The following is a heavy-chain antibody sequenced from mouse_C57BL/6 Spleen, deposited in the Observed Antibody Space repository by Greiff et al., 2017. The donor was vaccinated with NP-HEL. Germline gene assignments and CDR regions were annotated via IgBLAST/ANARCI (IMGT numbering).Heavy chain of an antibody. D-gene: IGHD2-2*01. Sequence: VQLQESGPELVKPGASVKISCKASGYAFSSSWMNWVKQRPGKGLEWIGRIYPGDGDTNYNGKFKGKATLTADKSSSTAYMQLSSLTSEDSAVYFCASNYYGYDGHYFDYGGQGTTLTVSS. V-gene: IGHV1-82*01. CDR1: GYAFSSSW. CDR3: ASNYYGYDGHYFDY. CDR2: IYPGDGDT. J-gene: IGHJ2*01.